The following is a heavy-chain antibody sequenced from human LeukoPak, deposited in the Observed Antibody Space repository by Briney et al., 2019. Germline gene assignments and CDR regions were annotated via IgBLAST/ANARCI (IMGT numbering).Heavy chain of an antibody. CDR1: GDSVSSNSAA. CDR3: ARLDANFADF. D-gene: IGHD1-7*01. CDR2: TYYRSRWYN. Sequence: SQTLSLTCAISGDSVSSNSAAWNWIRQSPSRGLEWLGRTYYRSRWYNDYAVSVKSRITIRPDTSGNQSSLQLDSVTPEDTAVYYCARLDANFADFWGQGTLVTVSS. J-gene: IGHJ4*02. V-gene: IGHV6-1*01.